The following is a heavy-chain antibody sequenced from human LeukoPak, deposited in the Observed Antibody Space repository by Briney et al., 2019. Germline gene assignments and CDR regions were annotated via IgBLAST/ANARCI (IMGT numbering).Heavy chain of an antibody. CDR1: GFTFSSSW. V-gene: IGHV3-7*03. CDR2: IKEDGSEE. CDR3: ARDKDSGGSTGSIFDY. J-gene: IGHJ4*02. D-gene: IGHD3-10*01. Sequence: GGSLRLSCAASGFTFSSSWMSWVRQAPGKGLEWLANIKEDGSEEYYVDFVKGRFTISRDNAKNSLYLQIHSLRVEDTAVYYCARDKDSGGSTGSIFDYWGQGTLVTVSS.